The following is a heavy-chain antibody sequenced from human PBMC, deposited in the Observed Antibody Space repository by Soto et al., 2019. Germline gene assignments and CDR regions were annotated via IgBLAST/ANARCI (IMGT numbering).Heavy chain of an antibody. V-gene: IGHV4-39*01. Sequence: SETLSLNCTASGACIIMSSYYQGWIRQHPGKGLEWIGTLYYNGNTHYNPSLESRVTISVDASKKQFSLILSSVTAADTAVYYCAGQSPATGTLSCFDSWGQGTLVTVSS. J-gene: IGHJ4*02. CDR3: AGQSPATGTLSCFDS. D-gene: IGHD6-13*01. CDR1: GACIIMSSYY. CDR2: LYYNGNT.